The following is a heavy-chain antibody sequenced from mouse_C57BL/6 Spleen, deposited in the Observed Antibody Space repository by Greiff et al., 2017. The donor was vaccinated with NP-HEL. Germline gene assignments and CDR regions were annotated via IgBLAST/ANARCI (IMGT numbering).Heavy chain of an antibody. CDR2: ISSGGDYI. V-gene: IGHV5-9-1*02. CDR3: TREAYYGSSYRFVY. Sequence: EVKLVESGEGLVKPGGSLKLSCAASGFTFSSYAMSWVRQTPEKRLEWVAYISSGGDYIYYADTVKGRFTISRDNARNTLYLQMSSLKSEDTAMYYCTREAYYGSSYRFVYWGQGTLVTVSA. CDR1: GFTFSSYA. J-gene: IGHJ3*01. D-gene: IGHD1-1*01.